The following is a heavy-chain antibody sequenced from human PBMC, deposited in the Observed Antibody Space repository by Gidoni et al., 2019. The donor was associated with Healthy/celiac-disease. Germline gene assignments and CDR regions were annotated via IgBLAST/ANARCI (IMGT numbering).Heavy chain of an antibody. J-gene: IGHJ6*02. D-gene: IGHD6-13*01. CDR3: ARDPTSSIYYYYGMDV. Sequence: QVQLQESGPGLVKPSQTLSLTCTFSGGSISRCGYYWSWIRQHPGKGLEWIGYIYYSGSTYYNPSLKSRVTISVDTSKNQFSLKLSSVTAADTAVYYCARDPTSSIYYYYGMDVWGQGTTVTVSS. CDR1: GGSISRCGYY. CDR2: IYYSGST. V-gene: IGHV4-31*03.